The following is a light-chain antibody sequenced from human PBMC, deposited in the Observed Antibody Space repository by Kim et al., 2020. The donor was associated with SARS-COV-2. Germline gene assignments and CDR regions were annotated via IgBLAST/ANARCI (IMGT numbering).Light chain of an antibody. CDR2: KAS. V-gene: IGKV1-5*03. Sequence: SASVGDRITITCRASESISIWLAWYQQKPGKAPKLLIYKASSLESGVPSRFSGSGSETEFTLTISGLQPDDFATYYCQHYNTYSHTFGQGTSWRS. CDR3: QHYNTYSHT. J-gene: IGKJ2*01. CDR1: ESISIW.